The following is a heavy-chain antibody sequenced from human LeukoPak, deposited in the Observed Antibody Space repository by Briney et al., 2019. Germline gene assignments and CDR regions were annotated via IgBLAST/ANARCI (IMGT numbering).Heavy chain of an antibody. CDR3: ARELCGGGDCYSFLYFQH. J-gene: IGHJ1*01. V-gene: IGHV1-2*02. CDR1: GYTFTGYY. D-gene: IGHD2-21*02. Sequence: VASVTVSCKASGYTFTGYYMHWVRQAPGQGLEWMGWINPNSGGTNYAQKFQGRVTMTRDTSISTAYMELSRLRSDDTAVYYCARELCGGGDCYSFLYFQHWGQGTLVTVSS. CDR2: INPNSGGT.